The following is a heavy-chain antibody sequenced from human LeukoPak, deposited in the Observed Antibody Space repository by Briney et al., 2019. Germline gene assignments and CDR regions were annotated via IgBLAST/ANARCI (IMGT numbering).Heavy chain of an antibody. D-gene: IGHD3-22*01. J-gene: IGHJ4*02. V-gene: IGHV3-7*01. Sequence: ETLSLTCTVSGYSISSGYYWGWIRQPPGKGLEWVANIKQDGSEKYYVDSVKGRFTISRDNAKNSLYLQMNSLRAEDTAVYYCVRDDDRPDNGLDYWGQGTLVTVSS. CDR1: GYSISSGYY. CDR3: VRDDDRPDNGLDY. CDR2: IKQDGSEK.